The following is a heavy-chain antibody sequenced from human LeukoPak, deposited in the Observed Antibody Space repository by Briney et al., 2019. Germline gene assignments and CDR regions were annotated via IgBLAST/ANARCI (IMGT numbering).Heavy chain of an antibody. V-gene: IGHV3-23*01. CDR1: GFTFSSYA. D-gene: IGHD3-22*01. CDR2: ISGSGGST. CDR3: AKPGYYDSSGYYLEDAFDI. J-gene: IGHJ4*02. Sequence: GGSLRLSCAASGFTFSSYAMSWVRQAPGKGLEWVSAISGSGGSTYYADSVKGRFTISRDNSKNTLYLQMNSLRAEDTAVYYCAKPGYYDSSGYYLEDAFDIWGQGTLVTVSS.